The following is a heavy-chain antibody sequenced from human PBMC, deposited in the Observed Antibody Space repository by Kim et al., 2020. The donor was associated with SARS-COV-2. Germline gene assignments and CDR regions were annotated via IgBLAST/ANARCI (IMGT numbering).Heavy chain of an antibody. V-gene: IGHV4-34*01. Sequence: PSLKSRVTISVDTSKNQFSLKLSSVTAADTAVYYCARETVGVDTAIEDSNWGQGTLVTVSS. CDR3: ARETVGVDTAIEDSN. J-gene: IGHJ4*02. D-gene: IGHD5-18*01.